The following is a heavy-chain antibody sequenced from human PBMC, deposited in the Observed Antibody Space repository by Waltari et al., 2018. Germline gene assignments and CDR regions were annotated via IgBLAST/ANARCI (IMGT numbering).Heavy chain of an antibody. J-gene: IGHJ4*02. D-gene: IGHD5-12*01. CDR2: IQRKVDGETV. CDR3: TRDGSGSWVFDY. CDR1: GFNFTNFW. V-gene: IGHV3-15*01. Sequence: EVQLVESGAGLVQPGGSLILSCAASGFNFTNFWMSWVRQAPGRGLEWVARIQRKVDGETVDYAASVKGRFTISRDDSKNRMYLLMNSLQIEDTAVFYCTRDGSGSWVFDYWGQGVLVTVSS.